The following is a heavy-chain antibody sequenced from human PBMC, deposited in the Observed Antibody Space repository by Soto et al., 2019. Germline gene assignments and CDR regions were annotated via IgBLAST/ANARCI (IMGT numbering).Heavy chain of an antibody. Sequence: SETLSLTCTVSGGSISSDSYYWGWIRQSPEKGFEWIASISYFGSTYYSPTLKSRLLISVDTSKSQFSLKLSSVTAADTAVYYCARFWPPPYSDALTDYTDAFDYWGQGILVTVSS. V-gene: IGHV4-39*01. CDR2: ISYFGST. D-gene: IGHD3-9*01. J-gene: IGHJ4*02. CDR3: ARFWPPPYSDALTDYTDAFDY. CDR1: GGSISSDSYY.